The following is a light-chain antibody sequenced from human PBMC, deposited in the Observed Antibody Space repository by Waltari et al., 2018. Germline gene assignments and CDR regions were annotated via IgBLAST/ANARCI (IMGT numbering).Light chain of an antibody. CDR3: QHFYSYPSG. CDR1: QAISRS. V-gene: IGKV1-13*02. Sequence: AIQLTQSPSSLSASVGDRVTMTCRASQAISRSVAWFQQKPGKVPKLLIFEASDLEDGVPSRFSGSGGGTRFTLTIGSLQPEDFATYYCQHFYSYPSGFGQGTRLEIK. J-gene: IGKJ5*01. CDR2: EAS.